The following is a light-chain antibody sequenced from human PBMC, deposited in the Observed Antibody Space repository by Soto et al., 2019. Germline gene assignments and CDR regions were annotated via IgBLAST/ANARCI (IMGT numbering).Light chain of an antibody. CDR1: SSDVGSYNL. CDR3: SSYAGSSVV. Sequence: QSVLTQPPSASGSPGQSVTISCTGTSSDVGSYNLVSWHQQHPGKAPKVMIYGVSQRPSGVPDRFSGSKSGNTASLTVSGLQAEDEAYYYCSSYAGSSVVFGAGTKLTVL. CDR2: GVS. J-gene: IGLJ2*01. V-gene: IGLV2-8*01.